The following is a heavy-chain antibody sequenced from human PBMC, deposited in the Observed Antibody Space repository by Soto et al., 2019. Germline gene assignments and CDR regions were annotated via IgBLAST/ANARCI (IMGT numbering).Heavy chain of an antibody. J-gene: IGHJ4*02. D-gene: IGHD2-2*01. V-gene: IGHV4-59*04. CDR3: ARPAPDGTGHHYFDY. CDR2: IYYSGTT. CDR1: GGSISSYY. Sequence: SETVSLTXTVSGGSISSYYWDWIRQPPGKGLEWIGTIYYSGTTIYNPSLQSRVSMSVDTSMRQFSLKVYSVSAADTAVYFCARPAPDGTGHHYFDYWGQGARVTVSS.